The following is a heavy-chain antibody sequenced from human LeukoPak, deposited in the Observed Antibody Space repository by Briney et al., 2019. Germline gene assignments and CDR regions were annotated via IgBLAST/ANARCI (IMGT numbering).Heavy chain of an antibody. Sequence: PGGSLTLSCPATGFTFSSYAMHWVRPAPCKGLDWVSAFSGSGGSKFYGNPVKGRFNISKNNSKNPLYLQMNSLRAEDTAVYYCAKDPMVRGLTYDYWGQETLVTVSS. J-gene: IGHJ4*02. CDR1: GFTFSSYA. CDR3: AKDPMVRGLTYDY. D-gene: IGHD3-10*01. V-gene: IGHV3-23*01. CDR2: FSGSGGSK.